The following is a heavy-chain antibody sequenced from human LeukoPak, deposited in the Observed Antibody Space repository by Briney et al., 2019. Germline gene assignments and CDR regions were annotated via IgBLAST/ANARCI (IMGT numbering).Heavy chain of an antibody. J-gene: IGHJ4*02. CDR3: ARLWDSSSSLDY. V-gene: IGHV4-59*08. D-gene: IGHD6-6*01. CDR1: GGSVSSYY. CDR2: IYYSGGT. Sequence: SETLSLTCTFSGGSVSSYYWTWIRQPPGKGLGLEWIGYIYYSGGTNYNPSLKSRVTISIDTSKNQVSLKLSSVTAADTAVYYCARLWDSSSSLDYWGQGTLVTVSS.